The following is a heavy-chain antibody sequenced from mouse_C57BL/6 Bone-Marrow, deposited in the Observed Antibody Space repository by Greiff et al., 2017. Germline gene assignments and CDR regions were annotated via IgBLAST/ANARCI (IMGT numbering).Heavy chain of an antibody. Sequence: QVQLQQPGAELVMPGASVKLSCKASGYTFTSYWMHWVKQRPGQGLEWIGEIDPSDSYTNYNQKFKGKSTLTVDKSSSTAYMQLSSLTSEDSAVYYCARGGLLYFDYWGQGTTLTGSS. CDR2: IDPSDSYT. CDR3: ARGGLLYFDY. J-gene: IGHJ2*01. V-gene: IGHV1-69*01. D-gene: IGHD1-1*01. CDR1: GYTFTSYW.